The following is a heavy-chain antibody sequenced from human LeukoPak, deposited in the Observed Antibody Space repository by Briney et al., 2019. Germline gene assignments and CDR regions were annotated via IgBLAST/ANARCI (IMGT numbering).Heavy chain of an antibody. CDR2: INQDGSVK. CDR1: GFIFSSHW. D-gene: IGHD1-14*01. Sequence: GGSLRLSCAASGFIFSSHWMNWVRRAPGKGLEWVANINQDGSVKYYVDSMKGRFTISRDNAKNSLYLEMSSLRAEDTAVYYCARDATPPGIIFDYWGQGTLVTVSS. J-gene: IGHJ4*02. V-gene: IGHV3-7*01. CDR3: ARDATPPGIIFDY.